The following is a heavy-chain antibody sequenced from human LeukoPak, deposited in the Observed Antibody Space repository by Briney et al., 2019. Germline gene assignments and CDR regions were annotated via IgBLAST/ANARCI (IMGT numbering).Heavy chain of an antibody. CDR3: ARGSGSYHTAYMN. CDR1: GYSFTSYW. Sequence: GESLKISCKGFGYSFTSYWIGWVRQMPGKGLEWMGIIYPGDSDTRYSPSFQDQVTISADKSLSTAYLQWSSLKASDTAMYYCARGSGSYHTAYMNWGQGSPVTVSS. V-gene: IGHV5-51*01. D-gene: IGHD1-26*01. CDR2: IYPGDSDT. J-gene: IGHJ4*02.